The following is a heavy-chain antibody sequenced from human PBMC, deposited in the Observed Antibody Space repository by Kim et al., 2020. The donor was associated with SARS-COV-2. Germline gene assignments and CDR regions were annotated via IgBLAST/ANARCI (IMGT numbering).Heavy chain of an antibody. Sequence: SETLSLTCAVYGGSFSGYYWSWIRQPPGKGLEWIGEINHSGSTNYNPSLKSRVTISVDTSKNQFSLKLSSVTAADTAVYYCARGQRITMVRGVKRYFDLWGRGTLVTVSS. CDR2: INHSGST. D-gene: IGHD3-10*01. V-gene: IGHV4-34*01. CDR1: GGSFSGYY. CDR3: ARGQRITMVRGVKRYFDL. J-gene: IGHJ2*01.